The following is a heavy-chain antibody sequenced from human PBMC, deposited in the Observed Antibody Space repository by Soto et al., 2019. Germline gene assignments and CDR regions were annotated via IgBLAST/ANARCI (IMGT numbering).Heavy chain of an antibody. CDR2: IYYSGST. Sequence: QVQLQESGPGLVKPSETLSLTCTVSGGSISSYYWSWIRQPPGKGLEWIGYIYYSGSTNYNPSLKSRVTISVDTSKYQFSLKLSSVTAADTAVYYCARALYSSGWNDAFDIWGQGTMVTVSS. J-gene: IGHJ3*02. D-gene: IGHD6-19*01. CDR3: ARALYSSGWNDAFDI. CDR1: GGSISSYY. V-gene: IGHV4-59*01.